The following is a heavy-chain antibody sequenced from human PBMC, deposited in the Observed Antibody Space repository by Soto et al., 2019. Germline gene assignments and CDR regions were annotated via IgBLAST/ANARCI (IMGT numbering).Heavy chain of an antibody. Sequence: ASVKVSCKASGYTFTGYYMHWVRQAPGQGLEWIGWINPNSGGTNYAQKFQGWVTMTRDTSISTAYMELSRLRSDDTAVYNCARDQNHCGGDCVPYGMDVWGQGTTVTVSS. CDR1: GYTFTGYY. V-gene: IGHV1-2*04. J-gene: IGHJ6*02. CDR3: ARDQNHCGGDCVPYGMDV. CDR2: INPNSGGT. D-gene: IGHD2-21*02.